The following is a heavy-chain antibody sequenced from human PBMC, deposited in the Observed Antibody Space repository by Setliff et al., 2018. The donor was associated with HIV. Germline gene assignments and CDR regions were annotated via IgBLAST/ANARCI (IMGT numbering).Heavy chain of an antibody. Sequence: ASVKVSCKASGYSFINYAMNWVRQAPGQGLEWMGGINTQTGSPTYAQAFTGRFVFSVDTSVTTAYLQISGLKADDTAVYYCARALYGEYGGDLNWLDPWGQGTLVTVSS. CDR1: GYSFINYA. D-gene: IGHD4-17*01. CDR2: INTQTGSP. CDR3: ARALYGEYGGDLNWLDP. V-gene: IGHV7-4-1*02. J-gene: IGHJ5*02.